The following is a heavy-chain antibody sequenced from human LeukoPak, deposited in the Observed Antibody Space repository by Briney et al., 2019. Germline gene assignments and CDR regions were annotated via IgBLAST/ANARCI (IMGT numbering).Heavy chain of an antibody. J-gene: IGHJ6*03. CDR1: GYTFTSYD. CDR2: MNPNSGNT. CDR3: ARDGPELRRDYYYYYMDV. V-gene: IGHV1-8*03. Sequence: GASVKVSCKASGYTFTSYDINWVRQATGQGLEWMGWMNPNSGNTGYAQKFQGRVTITRNTSISTAYMELSSLRSEDTAVYYCARDGPELRRDYYYYYMDVWGKGTTVTVSS. D-gene: IGHD1-7*01.